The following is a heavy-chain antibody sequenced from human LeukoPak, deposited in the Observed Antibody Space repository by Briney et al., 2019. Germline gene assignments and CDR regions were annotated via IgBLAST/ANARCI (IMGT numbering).Heavy chain of an antibody. CDR3: ARGCSSTSCYQSFDY. CDR1: GGSISSSSYY. J-gene: IGHJ4*02. D-gene: IGHD2-2*01. V-gene: IGHV4-30-2*01. CDR2: IYHSGST. Sequence: SETLSLTCTVSGGSISSSSYYWSWIRQPPGKGLEWIGYIYHSGSTYYNPSLKSRVTISVDRSKNQFSLKLSSVTAADTAVYYCARGCSSTSCYQSFDYWGQGTLVTVSS.